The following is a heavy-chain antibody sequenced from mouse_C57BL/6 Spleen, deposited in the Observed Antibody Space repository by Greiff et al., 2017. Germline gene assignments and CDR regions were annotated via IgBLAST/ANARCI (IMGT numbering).Heavy chain of an antibody. J-gene: IGHJ2*01. CDR3: TRPLITTVVASDY. V-gene: IGHV1-7*01. CDR1: GYTFTSYW. D-gene: IGHD1-1*01. CDR2: INPSSGYT. Sequence: QVQLQQSGAELAKPGASVKLSCKASGYTFTSYWMHWVKQRPGQGLEWIGYINPSSGYTKYNQKFKDKATLTADKSSSTAYMQLSSLTSEDSAVYYCTRPLITTVVASDYWGQGTTLTVSS.